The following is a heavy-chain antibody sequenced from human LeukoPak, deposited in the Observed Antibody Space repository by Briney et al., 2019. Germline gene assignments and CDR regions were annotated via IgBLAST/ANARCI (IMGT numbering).Heavy chain of an antibody. J-gene: IGHJ4*01. CDR1: GYSFSAYY. V-gene: IGHV1-2*02. CDR3: TRGGRLEFDY. CDR2: IDPSSGT. Sequence: EASVKVSCKASGYSFSAYYMHWVRQAPGQGLEWMGWIDPSSGTSYAQKFQGRVTMTRDTSISTAHMELSRLTSDDTAVYYCTRGGRLEFDYWGHGSLVTVSS. D-gene: IGHD2-15*01.